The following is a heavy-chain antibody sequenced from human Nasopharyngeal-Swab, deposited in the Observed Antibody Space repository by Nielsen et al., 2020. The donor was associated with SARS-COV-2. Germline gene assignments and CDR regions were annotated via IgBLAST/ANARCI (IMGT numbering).Heavy chain of an antibody. CDR3: ARSSYYDILTGYYPSRFDY. Sequence: WIRQPPGKALEWLALIDWDDDKYYSTSLKTRLTISKDTSKNQVVLTMTNMDPVDTATYYCARSSYYDILTGYYPSRFDYWGQGTLVTVSS. J-gene: IGHJ4*02. CDR2: IDWDDDK. D-gene: IGHD3-9*01. V-gene: IGHV2-70*01.